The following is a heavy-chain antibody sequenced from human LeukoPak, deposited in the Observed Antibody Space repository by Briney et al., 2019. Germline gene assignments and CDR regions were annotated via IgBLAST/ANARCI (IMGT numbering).Heavy chain of an antibody. CDR1: GFSLSTSEAG. CDR3: AHRRLGIGFDQ. Sequence: SGPTLVKPTETLTLTCTFSGFSLSTSEAGVGWIRQPPGKALEWLAVIYWDDDKRYSPSLKSRLTVTKDTSKNQVVLTMTNMDPVDTATYYCAHRRLGIGFDQWGQGTLVTVSS. D-gene: IGHD6-25*01. J-gene: IGHJ4*02. CDR2: IYWDDDK. V-gene: IGHV2-5*02.